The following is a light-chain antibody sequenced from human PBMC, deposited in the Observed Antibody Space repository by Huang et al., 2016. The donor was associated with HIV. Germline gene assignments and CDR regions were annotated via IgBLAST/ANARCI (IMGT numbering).Light chain of an antibody. V-gene: IGKV3-15*01. CDR3: QQYNDFRST. Sequence: ETVMTQSPVTLSVSPGDRASLSCRSSQIVSSHLAWYQQKPGQAPMLLIYAASTRATGVPARFSGSWAGTEFTLTISTLQSEDSAVYYCQQYNDFRSTFGPGTRVEIK. J-gene: IGKJ3*01. CDR2: AAS. CDR1: QIVSSH.